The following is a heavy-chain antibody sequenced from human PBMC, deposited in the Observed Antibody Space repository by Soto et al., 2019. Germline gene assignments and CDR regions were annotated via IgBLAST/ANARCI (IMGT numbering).Heavy chain of an antibody. V-gene: IGHV4-34*01. CDR1: GGSFINYS. D-gene: IGHD3-3*01. Sequence: SETLSLTCAVYGGSFINYSYSWIRQAPGKGLEWIGEVNHSGKTDYNPSLKSRGTISVDTSKNQFSLKLISVTAADTAVYYCAAMYYDFWSATLNSAYWGQGTQVTVSS. CDR2: VNHSGKT. J-gene: IGHJ4*02. CDR3: AAMYYDFWSATLNSAY.